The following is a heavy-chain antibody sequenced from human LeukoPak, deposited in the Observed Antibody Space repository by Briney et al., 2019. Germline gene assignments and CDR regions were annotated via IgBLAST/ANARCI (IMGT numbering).Heavy chain of an antibody. V-gene: IGHV1-2*02. Sequence: GASVKVSCKASGYTFTAYYMHWVRQAPGQGLEWMGWINPNSGGTNYAQKFRGRVTMTGDTSINTAYMELSRLRSDDTAVYYCARGAIVGATARFFQRWGQGTPVTVSS. CDR3: ARGAIVGATARFFQR. CDR2: INPNSGGT. CDR1: GYTFTAYY. J-gene: IGHJ1*01. D-gene: IGHD1-26*01.